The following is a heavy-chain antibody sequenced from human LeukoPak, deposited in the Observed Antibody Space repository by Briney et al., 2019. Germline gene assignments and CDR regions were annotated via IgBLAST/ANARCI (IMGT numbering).Heavy chain of an antibody. Sequence: PSETLSLTCTVSDDSITMYYWTWIRQPPGKGLEWIGYVDHTGSTKFNPSLNGRVSISRDTSNNFFSLRLRSVTAADTAVYYCARTTEGGYTYGHFYYYYMDVWGKGTTVTISS. J-gene: IGHJ6*03. CDR3: ARTTEGGYTYGHFYYYYMDV. CDR1: DDSITMYY. CDR2: VDHTGST. V-gene: IGHV4-59*01. D-gene: IGHD5-18*01.